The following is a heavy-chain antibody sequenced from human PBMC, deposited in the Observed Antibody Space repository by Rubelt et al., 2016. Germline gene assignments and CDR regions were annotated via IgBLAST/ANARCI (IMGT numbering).Heavy chain of an antibody. CDR2: LFWDDAK. D-gene: IGHD6-13*01. J-gene: IGHJ5*02. V-gene: IGHV2-5*02. CDR3: AGGIAAAGTLGWFDP. CDR1: GFSLSTNGEG. Sequence: QITLKESGPTLVKPTQTLTLTCTFSGFSLSTNGEGVGWIRQPPGQALEWLALLFWDDAKRYRSSLKSRLTITKDTSKTQLVLKMTNMDPVDTATYYCAGGIAAAGTLGWFDPWGQGTLVTVSS.